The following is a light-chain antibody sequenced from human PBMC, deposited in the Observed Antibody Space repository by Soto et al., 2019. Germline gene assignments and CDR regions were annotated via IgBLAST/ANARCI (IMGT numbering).Light chain of an antibody. J-gene: IGKJ1*01. CDR1: QSVSNY. CDR3: QQSYSTPRT. CDR2: AAS. V-gene: IGKV1-39*01. Sequence: DIQMTQSPSSLSASVGDRVTITCRASQSVSNYLCWYQQNPGKALKLLIYAASTLQRGVPSRFSGSGSGTDFTLTISSLQPEDFATYYCQQSYSTPRTFGQGTKVEI.